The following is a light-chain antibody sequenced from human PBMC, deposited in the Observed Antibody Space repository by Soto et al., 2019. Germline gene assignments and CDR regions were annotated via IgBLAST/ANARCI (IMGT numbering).Light chain of an antibody. Sequence: DIQMTQSPSSLSASIRDTITISRRASQNIERYLNWYQQKKGKAPSILITDASKLESGVPPRFKGSRSETEFTLTVRKLQPDDFSTYYCQQYNSSPWTFGLGTRLEIK. J-gene: IGKJ5*01. CDR1: QNIERY. CDR2: DAS. V-gene: IGKV1-5*01. CDR3: QQYNSSPWT.